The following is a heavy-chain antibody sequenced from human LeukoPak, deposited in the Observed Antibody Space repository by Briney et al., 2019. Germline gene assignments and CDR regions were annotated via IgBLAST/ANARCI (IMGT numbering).Heavy chain of an antibody. CDR3: ARGGKTVDNPDY. CDR1: GYTIINYC. CDR2: INPSGGST. Sequence: ASVKVSCKASGYTIINYCMHWVRQAPGQGLEWMGIINPSGGSTSYAQKFQGIVTMTRDMSTSTVYMELSSLRSEDTAVYYCARGGKTVDNPDYWGQGTLVTVSS. D-gene: IGHD3-16*01. J-gene: IGHJ4*02. V-gene: IGHV1-46*01.